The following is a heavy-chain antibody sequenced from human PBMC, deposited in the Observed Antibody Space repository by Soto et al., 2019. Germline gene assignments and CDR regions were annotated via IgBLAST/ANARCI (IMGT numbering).Heavy chain of an antibody. CDR3: ARHRRSSSWLGS. D-gene: IGHD6-13*01. V-gene: IGHV4-61*01. J-gene: IGHJ5*01. Sequence: QVHLQESGPGLVKPSETLSLTCTVSGDSVSSGTYYWSWIRQPPGKGLEWICYIYFLVAPNYNPSRTSRATISRDTSKNQFSLRLKSVTAADTAVYYCARHRRSSSWLGSWGQGTLVTVSS. CDR1: GDSVSSGTYY. CDR2: IYFLVAP.